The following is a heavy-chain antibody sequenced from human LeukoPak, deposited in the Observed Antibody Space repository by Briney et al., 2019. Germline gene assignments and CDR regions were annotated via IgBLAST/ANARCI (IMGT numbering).Heavy chain of an antibody. J-gene: IGHJ4*02. V-gene: IGHV4-61*05. CDR1: GGSISSSSYY. D-gene: IGHD6-19*01. CDR2: IYYSGST. Sequence: SETLSLTCTVSGGSISSSSYYWSWIRQPPGKGLEWIGYIYYSGSTNYNPSLKSRVTISVDTSKNQFSLKLSSVTAADTAVYYCARLRGWAPTYYFDYWGQGTLVTVSS. CDR3: ARLRGWAPTYYFDY.